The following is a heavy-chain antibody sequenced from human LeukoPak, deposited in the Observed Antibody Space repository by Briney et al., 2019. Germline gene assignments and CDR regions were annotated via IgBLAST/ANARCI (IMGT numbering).Heavy chain of an antibody. J-gene: IGHJ6*02. D-gene: IGHD2-15*01. CDR1: GFTFSSYA. V-gene: IGHV3-30-3*01. Sequence: GGSLRLSCAASGFTFSSYAMHWVRQAPGKGLEWVAVISYDGSNKYYADSVKGRFTISRDNSKNALYLQMNSLRAEDKAVYYCARALLYCSGGSCWAYYYYGMDVWGQGTTVTVSS. CDR3: ARALLYCSGGSCWAYYYYGMDV. CDR2: ISYDGSNK.